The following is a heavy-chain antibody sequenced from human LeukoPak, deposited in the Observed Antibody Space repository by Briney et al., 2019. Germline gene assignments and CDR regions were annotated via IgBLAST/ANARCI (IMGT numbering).Heavy chain of an antibody. CDR3: AKDKGDGSAFDI. CDR2: FSGSGGST. CDR1: GFTFSSYA. V-gene: IGHV3-23*01. J-gene: IGHJ3*02. D-gene: IGHD3-16*01. Sequence: GGSLRLSCAASGFTFSSYAMSWVRQAPGKGLECISGFSGSGGSTYYADSVKGRFTISRDNSKNTLYLQMNSLRAEDTAVYYCAKDKGDGSAFDIWGQGTMVTVSS.